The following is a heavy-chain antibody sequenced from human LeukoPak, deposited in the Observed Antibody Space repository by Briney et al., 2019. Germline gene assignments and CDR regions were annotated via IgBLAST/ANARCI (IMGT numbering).Heavy chain of an antibody. J-gene: IGHJ3*02. Sequence: PSETLSLTCTVSGGSISSGGYYWSWIRQHPGKGLEWIGYIYYSGSTYYNPSLKSRVTISADTSKNQFSLKLSSVTAADTAVYYCARESGYSAAAFDIWGQGTMVTVSS. D-gene: IGHD5-18*01. CDR1: GGSISSGGYY. V-gene: IGHV4-31*03. CDR2: IYYSGST. CDR3: ARESGYSAAAFDI.